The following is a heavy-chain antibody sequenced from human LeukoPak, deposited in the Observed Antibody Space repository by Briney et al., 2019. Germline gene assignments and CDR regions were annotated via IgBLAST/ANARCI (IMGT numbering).Heavy chain of an antibody. CDR1: GFTFSSYG. J-gene: IGHJ4*02. CDR2: FSGSGDRT. V-gene: IGHV3-23*01. Sequence: GGSLRLSCAASGFTFSSYGMSWVRQAPGKGLEGVSTFSGSGDRTYYADSVKGRFTVSRDNSKNTLYLQMDSLRAEDTAVYYCARRGNILVRGTPLLFFDHWGRGTLVTVSS. CDR3: ARRGNILVRGTPLLFFDH. D-gene: IGHD3-10*01.